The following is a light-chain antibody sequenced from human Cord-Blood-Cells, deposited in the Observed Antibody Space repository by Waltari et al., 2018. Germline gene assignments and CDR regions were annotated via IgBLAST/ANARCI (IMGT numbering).Light chain of an antibody. V-gene: IGKV4-1*01. Sequence: DIVMTQSPDSLAVSLGERATINCKSSQSVLYSSNNKNYLAWYQQKPGQPPKLLIYWASTRDSVVPDRLGGSGSGTDFTLTISSLQAEDVAVYYCQQYYSTPYTFGQGTKLEIK. CDR2: WAS. CDR3: QQYYSTPYT. CDR1: QSVLYSSNNKNY. J-gene: IGKJ2*01.